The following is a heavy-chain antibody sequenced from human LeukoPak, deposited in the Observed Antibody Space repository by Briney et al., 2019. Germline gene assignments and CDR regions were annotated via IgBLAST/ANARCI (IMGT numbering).Heavy chain of an antibody. CDR1: GDSVSSNSAA. V-gene: IGHV6-1*01. CDR3: ARDWDYGGKGDYSDP. D-gene: IGHD4-23*01. J-gene: IGHJ5*02. Sequence: SQTLSLTCAISGDSVSSNSAAWNWIRQSPSRGLEWLGRTYYRSKWNNAYAVSVKSRITISADTSKNQVSLQLNTVTPEDTAVYYCARDWDYGGKGDYSDPWGQGTLVTVSS. CDR2: TYYRSKWNN.